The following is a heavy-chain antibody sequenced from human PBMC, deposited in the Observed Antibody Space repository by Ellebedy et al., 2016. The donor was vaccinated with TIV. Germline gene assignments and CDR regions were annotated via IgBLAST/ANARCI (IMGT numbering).Heavy chain of an antibody. CDR1: GYSFTSYW. CDR3: ARIGDTYDILVEQDAFDI. J-gene: IGHJ3*02. Sequence: PGGSLRLSCKGSGYSFTSYWIGWVRQMPGKGLEWMGIIYPGYSDTRYSPSFQGQVTISADKSISTAYLQWSSLKASDTAMYYCARIGDTYDILVEQDAFDIWGQGTMVTVSS. CDR2: IYPGYSDT. V-gene: IGHV5-51*01. D-gene: IGHD3-9*01.